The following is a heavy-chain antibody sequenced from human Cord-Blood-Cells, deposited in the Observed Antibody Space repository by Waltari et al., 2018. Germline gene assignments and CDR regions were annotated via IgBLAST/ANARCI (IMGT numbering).Heavy chain of an antibody. D-gene: IGHD2-2*01. V-gene: IGHV4-59*01. CDR1: GGSISSYY. J-gene: IGHJ3*02. Sequence: QVQLQESGPGLVKPSETLSLTCTVSGGSISSYYWSWLRQPPGKGLEWIGYIYYSGSTNYNHSRKSRVTISVDTSKNQFSLKLSSVTAADTAVYYCGRYCSSTSCYSTSDAFDIWGQGTMVTVSS. CDR3: GRYCSSTSCYSTSDAFDI. CDR2: IYYSGST.